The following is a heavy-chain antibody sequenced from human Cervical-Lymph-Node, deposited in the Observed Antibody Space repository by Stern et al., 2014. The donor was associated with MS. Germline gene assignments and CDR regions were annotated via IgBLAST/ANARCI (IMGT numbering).Heavy chain of an antibody. CDR3: ARSHGSSGWYAY. Sequence: QVTLKESGPALVKPTQTLTLTCSFSGFSLSTSGMSVTWIRQAPWKALVWLALSEWDDEKYYNTSLRTRLAISKDTSKNQVVLTMTNMDPVDTGTYYCARSHGSSGWYAYWGQGTLVTVSS. J-gene: IGHJ4*02. V-gene: IGHV2-70*01. D-gene: IGHD6-19*01. CDR1: GFSLSTSGMS. CDR2: SEWDDEK.